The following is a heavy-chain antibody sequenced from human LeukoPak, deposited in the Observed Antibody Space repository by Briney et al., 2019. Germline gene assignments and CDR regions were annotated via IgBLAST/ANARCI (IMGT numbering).Heavy chain of an antibody. CDR3: ARLRAAGLYYYYYYMDV. V-gene: IGHV3-64*04. CDR1: GFTFSSYA. CDR2: ISSNGGST. D-gene: IGHD2-15*01. Sequence: GGSLRLSCAASGFTFSSYAMQWVRQAPGKGLEYVSAISSNGGSTYYADSVKGRFTISRDNSKNTLYLQMNSLRAEDTAVYYYARLRAAGLYYYYYYMDVWGKGTTVTVSS. J-gene: IGHJ6*03.